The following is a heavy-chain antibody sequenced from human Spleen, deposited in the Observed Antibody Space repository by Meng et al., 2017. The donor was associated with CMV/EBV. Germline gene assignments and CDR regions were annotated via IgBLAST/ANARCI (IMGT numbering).Heavy chain of an antibody. J-gene: IGHJ5*02. V-gene: IGHV1-2*06. CDR1: GYTFTGYY. Sequence: KASGYTFTGYYIRWVRQAPGQGLEWMGRINPNYDGTNYAQKFQGRVTMTRDTSISTAYMELSSLRSDDTAVYYCARDPSGGWDWFDPWGQGTLVTVSS. CDR3: ARDPSGGWDWFDP. CDR2: INPNYDGT. D-gene: IGHD3-10*01.